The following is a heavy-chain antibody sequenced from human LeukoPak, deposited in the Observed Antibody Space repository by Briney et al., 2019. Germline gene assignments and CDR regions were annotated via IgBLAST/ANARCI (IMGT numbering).Heavy chain of an antibody. D-gene: IGHD2-15*01. J-gene: IGHJ4*02. CDR1: GFTFSTYA. Sequence: GGSLRLSCAVSGFTFSTYAMSWVRQAPGKGLEWVSAISGSGSSTYYADSVKGRFTISRDNSKNTLYLQMNSLRAKDTAVYYCAKSRSSSLDLFDYWGRGTLVTVSS. V-gene: IGHV3-23*01. CDR2: ISGSGSST. CDR3: AKSRSSSLDLFDY.